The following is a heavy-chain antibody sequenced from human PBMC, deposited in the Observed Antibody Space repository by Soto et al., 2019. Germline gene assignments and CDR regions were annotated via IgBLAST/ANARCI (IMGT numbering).Heavy chain of an antibody. Sequence: GGSLRLSCAACGFTFSSYAMSWVRQAPGKGLEWVSAISGSGGSTYYAASVKGRLTITRDNSKHTLYLQMNRRRAEDTAVYYCAKVCDFWSGSQASCGSYGMDVWGQGTTVTVSS. CDR1: GFTFSSYA. V-gene: IGHV3-23*01. CDR3: AKVCDFWSGSQASCGSYGMDV. CDR2: ISGSGGST. J-gene: IGHJ6*02. D-gene: IGHD3-3*01.